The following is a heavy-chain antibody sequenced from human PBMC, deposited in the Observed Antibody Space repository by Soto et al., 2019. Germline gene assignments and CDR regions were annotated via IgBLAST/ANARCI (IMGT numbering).Heavy chain of an antibody. V-gene: IGHV4-30-2*01. J-gene: IGHJ6*02. CDR1: DGALSSGGYA. Sequence: SETLSLTCAVIDGALSSGGYAWTWIRQPPGKGLEWIGHIYLTGITYYNPSLKSRVTLSVDGSKNQFSLTLSSVTAADTAVYYCARDSLLGCSGGSCYFNYYYYGMDVWGQGTTVNVSS. D-gene: IGHD2-15*01. CDR2: IYLTGIT. CDR3: ARDSLLGCSGGSCYFNYYYYGMDV.